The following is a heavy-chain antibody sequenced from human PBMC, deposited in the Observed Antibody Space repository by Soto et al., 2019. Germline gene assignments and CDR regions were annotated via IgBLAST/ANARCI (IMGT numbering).Heavy chain of an antibody. CDR2: ISAYNGNT. V-gene: IGHV1-18*01. CDR3: ARDRYSSSWYFSSYYFDY. J-gene: IGHJ4*02. CDR1: GYTFTSYG. Sequence: QVQLVQSGAEVKKPGASVKVSCKASGYTFTSYGISWVRQAPGQGLEWMGWISAYNGNTNYAQKLQGRVTMTTDTSTSTAYMELRSLSSDDTAVYYCARDRYSSSWYFSSYYFDYWGQGTLVTVSS. D-gene: IGHD6-13*01.